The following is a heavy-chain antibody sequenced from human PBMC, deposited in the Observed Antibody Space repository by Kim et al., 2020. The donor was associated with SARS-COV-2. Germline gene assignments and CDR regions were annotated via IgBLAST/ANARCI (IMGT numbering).Heavy chain of an antibody. J-gene: IGHJ4*02. CDR2: IYYSGST. V-gene: IGHV4-39*07. D-gene: IGHD3-3*01. CDR1: GGSISSSSYY. Sequence: SETLSLTCTVSGGSISSSSYYWGWIRQPPGKGLEWIGSIYYSGSTYYNPSLKSRVTISVDTSKNQFSLKLSSVTAADTAVYYCARSKLEQTVSPLRFLEWLLFHPFDYWGQGTLVTVSS. CDR3: ARSKLEQTVSPLRFLEWLLFHPFDY.